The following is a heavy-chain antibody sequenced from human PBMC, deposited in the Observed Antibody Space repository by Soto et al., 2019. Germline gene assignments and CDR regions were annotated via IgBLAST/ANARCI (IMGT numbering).Heavy chain of an antibody. Sequence: PSETLSLTCAVYGGSFSGYYWSWIRQPPGKGLEWIGEINHSGSTNYNPSLKSRVTISVDTSKNQFSLKLSSVTAADTAVYYCARDSAAGHNHPGFDPWGQGTLVTVSS. CDR1: GGSFSGYY. D-gene: IGHD6-13*01. J-gene: IGHJ5*02. CDR3: ARDSAAGHNHPGFDP. V-gene: IGHV4-34*01. CDR2: INHSGST.